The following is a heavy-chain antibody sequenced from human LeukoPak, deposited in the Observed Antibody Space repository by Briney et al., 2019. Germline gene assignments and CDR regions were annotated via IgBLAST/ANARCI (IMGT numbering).Heavy chain of an antibody. CDR3: ARVKGPKRSAGDY. D-gene: IGHD6-19*01. V-gene: IGHV3-11*06. CDR2: ISSSSSYT. J-gene: IGHJ4*02. CDR1: GFTFSDYY. Sequence: GGFLRLSCAASGFTFSDYYMSWIRQAPGKGLEWVSYISSSSSYTNYADSVKGRFTISRDNAKNSLYLQMNSLRAEDTAVYYCARVKGPKRSAGDYWGQGTLVTVSS.